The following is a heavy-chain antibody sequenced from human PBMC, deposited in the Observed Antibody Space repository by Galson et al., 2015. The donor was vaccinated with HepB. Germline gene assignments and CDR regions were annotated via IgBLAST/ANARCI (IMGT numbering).Heavy chain of an antibody. Sequence: SVKVSCKAAGGTFSNYAFSWVRQAPGQGLEWMGGIVPTFGIAIYAQKFQGSVTITADEPTRTVHMELSSLRSDDTAVYYCARDRVGGYGGNLQFYYYGMDVWGRGTTVTVSS. J-gene: IGHJ6*02. CDR3: ARDRVGGYGGNLQFYYYGMDV. V-gene: IGHV1-69*13. CDR1: GGTFSNYA. D-gene: IGHD4-23*01. CDR2: IVPTFGIA.